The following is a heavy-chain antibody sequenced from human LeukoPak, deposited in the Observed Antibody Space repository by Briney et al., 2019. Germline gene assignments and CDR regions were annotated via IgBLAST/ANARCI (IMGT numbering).Heavy chain of an antibody. CDR2: IYTSGST. CDR1: GGSISSSSYY. J-gene: IGHJ4*02. V-gene: IGHV4-61*05. D-gene: IGHD1-7*01. Sequence: SETLSLTCTVSGGSISSSSYYWGWIRQPPGKGLEWIGRIYTSGSTNYNPSLKSRVTMSVDTSKNQFSLKLSSVTAADTAVYYCARVRGNYFVSSAHYFDYWGQGTLVTVSS. CDR3: ARVRGNYFVSSAHYFDY.